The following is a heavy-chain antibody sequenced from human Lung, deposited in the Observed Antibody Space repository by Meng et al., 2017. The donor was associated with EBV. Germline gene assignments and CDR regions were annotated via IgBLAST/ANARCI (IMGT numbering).Heavy chain of an antibody. Sequence: QVQLQQWGAVLLKPAETLSLTCAVYGGSFNDYYWSWIRQPPGKGLEWIGEINHSGGTNYNPSLKSRVTVSVDTSKNQFSLKLSSVTAADTAMYYCARGGDQRIAAAGIDPPIDYWGQGTLVTVSS. J-gene: IGHJ4*02. CDR1: GGSFNDYY. D-gene: IGHD6-13*01. CDR2: INHSGGT. V-gene: IGHV4-34*01. CDR3: ARGGDQRIAAAGIDPPIDY.